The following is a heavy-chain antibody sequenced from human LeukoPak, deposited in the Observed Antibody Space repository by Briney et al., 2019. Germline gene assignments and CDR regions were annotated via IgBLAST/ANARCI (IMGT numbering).Heavy chain of an antibody. D-gene: IGHD1/OR15-1a*01. CDR1: GASINSDTYY. Sequence: SETLSLTCTVSGASINSDTYYWGWIRQPPGKGLEWIGTHSHSGSAYYNPSLRSRITMSLDTSENQLSLKLYSVTAADTAIYFCARYQTGTMFAVWGQGTLVTISS. V-gene: IGHV4-39*07. CDR3: ARYQTGTMFAV. J-gene: IGHJ4*02. CDR2: HSHSGSA.